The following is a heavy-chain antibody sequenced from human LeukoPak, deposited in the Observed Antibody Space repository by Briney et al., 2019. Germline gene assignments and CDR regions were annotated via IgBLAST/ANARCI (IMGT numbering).Heavy chain of an antibody. CDR1: GFTFTSSA. CDR3: ARRLPHTLTAFDL. D-gene: IGHD6-25*01. V-gene: IGHV1-58*02. J-gene: IGHJ3*01. Sequence: VASVKVSCKASGFTFTSSAMQWVRQARGQRLEWIGWIVVGSGNTNYAQKFQERVTITRDMSTSTAYMELSSLRSEDTAVYYCARRLPHTLTAFDLWGQGTMVTVSS. CDR2: IVVGSGNT.